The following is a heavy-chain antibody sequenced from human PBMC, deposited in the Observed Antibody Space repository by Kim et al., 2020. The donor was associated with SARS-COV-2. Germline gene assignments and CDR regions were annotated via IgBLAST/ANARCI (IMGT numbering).Heavy chain of an antibody. CDR1: GFTFSSYG. Sequence: GGSLRLSCAASGFTFSSYGMHWVRQAPGKGLEWVAVIWYDGSNKYYADSVKGRFTISRDNSKNTLYLQMNSLRAEDTAVYYCAKGYSFSYWYFDLWGRGTLVTVSS. CDR2: IWYDGSNK. V-gene: IGHV3-33*06. D-gene: IGHD5-18*01. CDR3: AKGYSFSYWYFDL. J-gene: IGHJ2*01.